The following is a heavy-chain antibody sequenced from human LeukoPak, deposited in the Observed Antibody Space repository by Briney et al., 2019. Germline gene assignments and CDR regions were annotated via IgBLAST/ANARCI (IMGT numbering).Heavy chain of an antibody. CDR3: ARHPYGSGRNWLDP. D-gene: IGHD3-10*01. V-gene: IGHV4-39*01. CDR2: INYSGNT. Sequence: SETLSLTCTVSGGSISDRNYYWGWIRQPPGKGLDWIGSINYSGNTYYNPSLKSRVTISVDTSKKQFSLKLSSVTATDTAVYYCARHPYGSGRNWLDPWGQGTLVPVSS. J-gene: IGHJ5*02. CDR1: GGSISDRNYY.